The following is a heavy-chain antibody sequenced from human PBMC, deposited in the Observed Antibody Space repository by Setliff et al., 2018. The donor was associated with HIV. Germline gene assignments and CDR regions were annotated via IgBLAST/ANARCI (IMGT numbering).Heavy chain of an antibody. V-gene: IGHV4-34*01. CDR3: ARGVILLRAVVAQSVYCYMDV. CDR1: GASFSGNC. D-gene: IGHD3-10*01. J-gene: IGHJ6*03. Sequence: PSETLSLTCGVSGASFSGNCWVWLRQSPGKGLEWIGQINHRGTTNYNASLQSRLAISMDVYKNQFSLRLNSVTAADMSKYFCARGVILLRAVVAQSVYCYMDVWGTGTTVTVSS. CDR2: INHRGTT.